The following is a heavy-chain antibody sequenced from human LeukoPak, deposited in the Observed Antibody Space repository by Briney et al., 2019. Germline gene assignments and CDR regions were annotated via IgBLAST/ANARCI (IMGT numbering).Heavy chain of an antibody. V-gene: IGHV4-59*01. CDR2: IYYSGST. Sequence: SETLSLTCTVSGGSISSYYWSWIRQPPGKGLEWIGYIYYSGSTNYNPSLKSRVTISVDTSKNQFSLKLSSVTAADTAVYYCARGATVAGAFDSWGQGTMVTVSS. D-gene: IGHD6-19*01. J-gene: IGHJ3*02. CDR3: ARGATVAGAFDS. CDR1: GGSISSYY.